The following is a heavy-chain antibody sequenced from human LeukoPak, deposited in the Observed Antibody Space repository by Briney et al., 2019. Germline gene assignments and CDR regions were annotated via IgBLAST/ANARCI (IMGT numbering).Heavy chain of an antibody. CDR3: ARDDSSGYDY. V-gene: IGHV4-59*01. D-gene: IGHD3-22*01. J-gene: IGHJ4*02. Sequence: SETLSLTCTVSGVSISSYYWSWIRQPPGKGLEWIGYIYYSGSTNYNPSLKSRVTISVDTSKNQFSLKLSSVTAADTAVYYCARDDSSGYDYWGQGTLVTVSS. CDR2: IYYSGST. CDR1: GVSISSYY.